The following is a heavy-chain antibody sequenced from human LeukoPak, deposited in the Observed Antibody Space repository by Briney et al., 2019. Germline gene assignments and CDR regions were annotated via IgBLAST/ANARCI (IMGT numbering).Heavy chain of an antibody. J-gene: IGHJ4*02. CDR3: AKDHKREGNRYFDY. CDR1: GFTFSSYG. CDR2: IGYDGNKI. V-gene: IGHV3-30*02. Sequence: PGGSLRLSCEASGFTFSSYGMQWVRQAPGKGLEWVAFIGYDGNKIYYADSVKGRFTISRDNSKNTLYPQMNSLKSEDTAVYYCAKDHKREGNRYFDYWGQGTLVTVSS.